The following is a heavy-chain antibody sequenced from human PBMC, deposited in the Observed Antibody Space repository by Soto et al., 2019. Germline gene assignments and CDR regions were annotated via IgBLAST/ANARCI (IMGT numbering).Heavy chain of an antibody. CDR3: ARDPHYYGSGSYYRPFDY. V-gene: IGHV1-18*01. D-gene: IGHD3-10*01. J-gene: IGHJ4*02. CDR1: GYTFTSYG. CDR2: ISAYNGNT. Sequence: ASVKVSCKASGYTFTSYGISWVRQAPGQGLEWMGWISAYNGNTNYAQKLQGRVTMTTDTSTSTAYMELRSLRSDDTAVYYCARDPHYYGSGSYYRPFDYWGQGTLVTVSS.